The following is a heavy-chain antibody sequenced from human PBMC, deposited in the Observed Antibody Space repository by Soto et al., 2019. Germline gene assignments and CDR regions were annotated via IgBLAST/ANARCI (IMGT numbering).Heavy chain of an antibody. J-gene: IGHJ6*02. V-gene: IGHV4-39*01. CDR3: ARHPGDGSGSYYCYGMDV. CDR1: GGSISSSSYY. D-gene: IGHD3-10*01. CDR2: IYYSGST. Sequence: PSETLSLTCTVSGGSISSSSYYWGWIRQPPGKGLEWIGSIYYSGSTYYNPSLKSRVTISVDTSKNQFSLKLSSVTAADTAVYYCARHPGDGSGSYYCYGMDVWGQGTTVTVSS.